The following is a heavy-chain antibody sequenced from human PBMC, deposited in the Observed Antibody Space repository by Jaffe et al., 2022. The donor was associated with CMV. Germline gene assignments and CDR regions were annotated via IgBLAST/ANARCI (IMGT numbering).Heavy chain of an antibody. CDR2: IDPSDSYT. V-gene: IGHV5-10-1*03. CDR3: ARLGYGSGSLPPASPGDTRYYFDY. Sequence: EVQLVQSGAEVKKPGESLRISCKGSGYSFTSYWISWVRQMPGKGLEWMGRIDPSDSYTNYSPSFQGHVTISADKSISTAYLQWSSLKASDTAMYYCARLGYGSGSLPPASPGDTRYYFDYWGQGTLVTVSS. J-gene: IGHJ4*02. CDR1: GYSFTSYW. D-gene: IGHD3-10*01.